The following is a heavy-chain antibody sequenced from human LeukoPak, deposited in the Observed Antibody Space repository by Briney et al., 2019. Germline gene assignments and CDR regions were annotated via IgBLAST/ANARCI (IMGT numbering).Heavy chain of an antibody. Sequence: KTGGSLRLSCAASGFTFSSYSMNWVRQAPGKGLEWVSSISSSSSYIYYADSVKGRFTISRDNAKNSLYLQMNSLRAEDTAVYYCARDLGYSSSWYGEDWFDPWGQGTLVTVSS. V-gene: IGHV3-21*01. J-gene: IGHJ5*02. CDR2: ISSSSSYI. CDR3: ARDLGYSSSWYGEDWFDP. CDR1: GFTFSSYS. D-gene: IGHD6-13*01.